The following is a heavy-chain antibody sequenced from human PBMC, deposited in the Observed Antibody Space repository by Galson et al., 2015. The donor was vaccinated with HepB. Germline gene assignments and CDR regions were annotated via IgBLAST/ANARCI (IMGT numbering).Heavy chain of an antibody. V-gene: IGHV3-11*01. CDR1: GFTFSDYY. CDR2: ISSSASTI. CDR3: ARGPLSKYSGYVGGDY. Sequence: SLRLSCAASGFTFSDYYMSWIRQAPGKGLEWVSYISSSASTIYYADSVKGRFTISRDNAKNSLYLQMNSLRAEDTAVYYCARGPLSKYSGYVGGDYWGQGTLVTVSS. D-gene: IGHD5-12*01. J-gene: IGHJ4*02.